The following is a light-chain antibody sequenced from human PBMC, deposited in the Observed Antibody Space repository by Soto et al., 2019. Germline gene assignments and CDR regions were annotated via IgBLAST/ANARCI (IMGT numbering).Light chain of an antibody. CDR3: QTWGTGIQV. V-gene: IGLV4-69*01. CDR1: SGHSNYA. J-gene: IGLJ2*01. CDR2: LNSDGRH. Sequence: QLVLTQSPSASASLGAPVKLTCTLSSGHSNYAIAWHQQQPEKGPRYLMKLNSDGRHSKGDGIPDRFSGSTSGAERYLTISRLQSEDEADYYCQTWGTGIQVFGGGTKLTVL.